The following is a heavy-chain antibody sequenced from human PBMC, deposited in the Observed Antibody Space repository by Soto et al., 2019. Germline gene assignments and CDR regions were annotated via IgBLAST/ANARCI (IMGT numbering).Heavy chain of an antibody. Sequence: QVQLQQWGAGLLKPSETLSLTCAVYGGSFSGYYWSWIRQPPGKGLEWIGEINHSGSTNYNPSLKSRVTISVDTSKTQFSLKLSSVTAADTAVYYCAREGSSWYGDNWFDPWGQGTLVTVSS. V-gene: IGHV4-34*01. D-gene: IGHD6-13*01. CDR1: GGSFSGYY. J-gene: IGHJ5*02. CDR2: INHSGST. CDR3: AREGSSWYGDNWFDP.